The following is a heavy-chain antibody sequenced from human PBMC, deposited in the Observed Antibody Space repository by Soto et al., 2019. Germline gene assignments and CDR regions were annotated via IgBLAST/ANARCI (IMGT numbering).Heavy chain of an antibody. D-gene: IGHD1-1*01. CDR1: GFTFSSYA. J-gene: IGHJ6*02. V-gene: IGHV3-30-3*01. CDR3: ARAPGGTHSYYYGMDV. CDR2: ISYDGSNK. Sequence: QVQLVESGGGVVQPGRSLRLSCAASGFTFSSYAMHWVRQAPGKGLEWVAVISYDGSNKYYADSVKGRLTISRDNSKNTLYLQMNSLRAEDTAVYYCARAPGGTHSYYYGMDVWGQGTTVTVSS.